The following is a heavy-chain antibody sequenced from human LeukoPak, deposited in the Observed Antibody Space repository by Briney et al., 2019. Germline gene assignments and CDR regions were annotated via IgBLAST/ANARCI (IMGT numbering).Heavy chain of an antibody. CDR1: GGSISSSNW. D-gene: IGHD6-6*01. CDR3: ARGRKLDTYYYYYYMDV. J-gene: IGHJ6*03. V-gene: IGHV4-4*02. Sequence: SETLSLTCAVSGGSISSSNWWSWVRQPPGKGLEWIGEIYHSGSTNYNPSLKSRVTISVDTSKNQFSLKLSSVTAADTAVYYCARGRKLDTYYYYYYMDVWGKGTTVTVSS. CDR2: IYHSGST.